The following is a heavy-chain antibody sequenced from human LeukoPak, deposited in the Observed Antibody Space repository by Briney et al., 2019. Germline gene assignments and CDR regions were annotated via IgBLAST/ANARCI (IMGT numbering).Heavy chain of an antibody. Sequence: PGRSLRLSCAASGLTFSSYAMHWVRQAPGKGREWVAVISYGGSNTYRTDCVEGPFPISRDNSKNTLYLQINSLRAEDTAVYYCARDSQTYYDILTGYLNWFDPWGQGTLVTVSS. CDR2: ISYGGSNT. CDR1: GLTFSSYA. CDR3: ARDSQTYYDILTGYLNWFDP. V-gene: IGHV3-30*10. J-gene: IGHJ5*02. D-gene: IGHD3-9*01.